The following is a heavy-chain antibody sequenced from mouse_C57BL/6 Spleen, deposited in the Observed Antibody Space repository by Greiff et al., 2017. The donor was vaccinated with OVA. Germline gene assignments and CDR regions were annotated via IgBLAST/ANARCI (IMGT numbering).Heavy chain of an antibody. CDR3: ARSGRYYAMDY. V-gene: IGHV1-50*01. Sequence: QVQLQQSGAELVKPGASVKLSCKASGYTFTSYWMQWVKQRPGQGLEWIGEIDPSDSYTNYNQKFKGKATLTVDTSSSTAYMQLSSLTSEDSAVYYCARSGRYYAMDYWGQGTSVTVSS. J-gene: IGHJ4*01. D-gene: IGHD3-1*01. CDR2: IDPSDSYT. CDR1: GYTFTSYW.